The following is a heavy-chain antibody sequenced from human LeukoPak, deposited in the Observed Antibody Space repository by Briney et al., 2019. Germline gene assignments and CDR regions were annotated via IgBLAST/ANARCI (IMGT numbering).Heavy chain of an antibody. CDR3: ARSGYYDSSGLDY. V-gene: IGHV3-74*01. D-gene: IGHD3-22*01. Sequence: GGSLRLSCAASGFTFSSYWMHWVRHAPGKGLVWVSRINSDGSSTSYADSVKGRFTISRDNAKNTLYLQMNSLRAEDTAVYYCARSGYYDSSGLDYWGQGTLVTASS. J-gene: IGHJ4*02. CDR2: INSDGSST. CDR1: GFTFSSYW.